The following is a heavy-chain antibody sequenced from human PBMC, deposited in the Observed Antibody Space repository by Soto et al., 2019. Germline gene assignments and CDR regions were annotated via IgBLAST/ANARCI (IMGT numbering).Heavy chain of an antibody. CDR2: ISGSGGST. V-gene: IGHV3-23*01. D-gene: IGHD3-16*01. J-gene: IGHJ3*02. CDR3: AKDFEALGAFDI. Sequence: APGKGLEWVSAISGSGGSTYYADSVKGRFTISRDNSKNTLYLQMNSLRAEDTAVYYCAKDFEALGAFDIWGQGTMVTVSS.